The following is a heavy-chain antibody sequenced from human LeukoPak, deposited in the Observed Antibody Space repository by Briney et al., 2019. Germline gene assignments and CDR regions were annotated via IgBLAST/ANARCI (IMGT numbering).Heavy chain of an antibody. CDR1: GFTFSSYS. V-gene: IGHV3-48*01. J-gene: IGHJ4*02. CDR3: ARDSRWDIVVVPAASPFDY. CDR2: ISSSSSTI. Sequence: GGSLRLSCAASGFTFSSYSMNWVRQAPGKGLEWVSYISSSSSTIYYADSVKGRFTISRDNAKNSLYLQMNSLRAEDTAVYYCARDSRWDIVVVPAASPFDYWGQGTLVTVSS. D-gene: IGHD2-2*01.